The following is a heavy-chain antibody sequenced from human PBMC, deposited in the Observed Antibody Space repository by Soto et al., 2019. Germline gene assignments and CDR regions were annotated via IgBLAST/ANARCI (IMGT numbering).Heavy chain of an antibody. CDR2: ISGSGGST. V-gene: IGHV3-23*01. CDR1: GFTFSTNA. CDR3: SKVLGDQYSSSWVTQGFDD. Sequence: PGGSLRLSFAASGFTFSTNAMSWVRQAPGKGLEWVSAISGSGGSTYYADSVKGRFTISRDNPKNTLYLQMTSRRAEAPAVYYLSKVLGDQYSSSWVTQGFDDWGQGTLVTVSS. J-gene: IGHJ4*02. D-gene: IGHD6-13*01.